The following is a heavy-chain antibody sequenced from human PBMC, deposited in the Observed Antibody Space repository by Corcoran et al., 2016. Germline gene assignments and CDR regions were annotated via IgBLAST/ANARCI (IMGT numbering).Heavy chain of an antibody. CDR3: TTRYYYGSSYDGMDV. CDR2: IKSKTDGGTT. Sequence: EVQLVESGGGLVKPGGSLRLSCAASGFTFSNAWMNWVRQAPGKGLEWVGRIKSKTDGGTTDYAAPVKGRFTISRDDSKNTLNLQMNSLKTEDTAVYYCTTRYYYGSSYDGMDVWGQGTTVTVSS. CDR1: GFTFSNAW. V-gene: IGHV3-15*07. D-gene: IGHD3-10*01. J-gene: IGHJ6*02.